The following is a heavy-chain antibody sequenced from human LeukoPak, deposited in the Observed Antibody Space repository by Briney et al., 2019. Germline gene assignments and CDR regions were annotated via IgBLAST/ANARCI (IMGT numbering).Heavy chain of an antibody. V-gene: IGHV4-34*01. CDR3: ARGFYSGSYSAAFDI. J-gene: IGHJ3*02. CDR1: GGSFSGYY. CDR2: INHSGST. D-gene: IGHD1-26*01. Sequence: PSETLSLTCAVYGGSFSGYYWSWIRQPPGKGLEWIGEINHSGSTNYNPSLKSRVTISVDTSKNQFSLKLSSVTAEDTAVYYCARGFYSGSYSAAFDIWGQGTMVTVSS.